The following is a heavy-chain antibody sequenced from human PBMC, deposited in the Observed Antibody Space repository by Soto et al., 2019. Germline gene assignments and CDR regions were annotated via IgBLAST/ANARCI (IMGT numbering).Heavy chain of an antibody. CDR3: ARGLTYDSSGPW. J-gene: IGHJ4*02. V-gene: IGHV3-21*01. CDR2: ISSSSSYI. CDR1: GFTFSSYS. D-gene: IGHD3-22*01. Sequence: PGVSRIISCAASGFTFSSYSMNWVRQAPGKGLEWVSSISSSSSYIYYADSVKGRFTISRDNAKNSLYLQMNSLRAEDTAVYYCARGLTYDSSGPWWGQGTLVTVSS.